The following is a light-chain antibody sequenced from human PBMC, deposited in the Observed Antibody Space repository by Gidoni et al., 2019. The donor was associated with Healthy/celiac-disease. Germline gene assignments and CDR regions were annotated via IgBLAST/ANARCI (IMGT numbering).Light chain of an antibody. J-gene: IGLJ3*02. V-gene: IGLV5-45*01. CDR3: MIWHSSAWV. Sequence: LTCTLRSGINVGTYRIYWYQQKPGSPPQYLLRYKSDSDKQQGSGVPSRFSGSKDASANAGIFLISGLQSEDEADYSCMIWHSSAWVFGGGTKLTVL. CDR1: SGINVGTYR. CDR2: YKSDSDK.